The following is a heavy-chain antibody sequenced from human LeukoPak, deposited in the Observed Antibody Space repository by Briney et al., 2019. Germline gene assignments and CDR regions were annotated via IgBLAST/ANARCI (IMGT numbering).Heavy chain of an antibody. J-gene: IGHJ4*02. Sequence: KPSETLSLTCAVSGGSISSSNWWSWVRQPPGKGLEWIGEIYHSGSTNYNPSLKSRVTISVDKSKNQFSLELSSVTAADTAVYYCARGSYYDSSGYDYWGQGTLVTVSS. CDR3: ARGSYYDSSGYDY. D-gene: IGHD3-22*01. CDR1: GGSISSSNW. CDR2: IYHSGST. V-gene: IGHV4-4*02.